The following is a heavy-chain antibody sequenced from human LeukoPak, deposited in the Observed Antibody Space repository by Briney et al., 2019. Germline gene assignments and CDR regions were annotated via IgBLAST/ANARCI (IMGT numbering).Heavy chain of an antibody. CDR2: INNDGVST. CDR1: GFTLSSYW. J-gene: IGHJ4*02. Sequence: GGPLRLSCATSGFTLSSYWMHWVRQVPGKGLEWLSRINNDGVSTSYADSVKGRFTISRDTSKNTLFLQMNSLRAEDTAVYYCARGQPGVAAAGNLDYWGQGTLVTVSS. D-gene: IGHD6-13*01. V-gene: IGHV3-74*01. CDR3: ARGQPGVAAAGNLDY.